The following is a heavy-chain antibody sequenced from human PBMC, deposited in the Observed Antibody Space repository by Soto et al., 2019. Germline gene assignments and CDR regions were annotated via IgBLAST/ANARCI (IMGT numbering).Heavy chain of an antibody. V-gene: IGHV3-9*01. CDR2: ITWNSGDI. CDR1: GFTFDDYA. J-gene: IGHJ4*02. CDR3: AKDISRAGLHYFDY. Sequence: SLRLSCAASGFTFDDYAMHWVRQAPGKGLEWVSGITWNSGDIGYTDSVKGRFTISRDNAKNSLYLQMNSLRAEDTALYYCAKDISRAGLHYFDYWGQGTPVTVSS.